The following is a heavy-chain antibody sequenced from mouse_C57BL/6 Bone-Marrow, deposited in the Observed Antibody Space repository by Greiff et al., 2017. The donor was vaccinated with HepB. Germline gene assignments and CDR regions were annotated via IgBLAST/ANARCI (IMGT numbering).Heavy chain of an antibody. V-gene: IGHV1-55*01. CDR1: GYTFTSYW. J-gene: IGHJ1*03. CDR2: IYPGSGST. Sequence: QVQLQQSGAELVKPGASVKMSCKASGYTFTSYWITWVKQRPGQGLEWIGDIYPGSGSTNYNEKFKSKATLTVDTSSSTAYMQLSSLTSEDSAVYYCARWDYYGSYWYFDVWGTGTTVTVSS. CDR3: ARWDYYGSYWYFDV. D-gene: IGHD1-1*01.